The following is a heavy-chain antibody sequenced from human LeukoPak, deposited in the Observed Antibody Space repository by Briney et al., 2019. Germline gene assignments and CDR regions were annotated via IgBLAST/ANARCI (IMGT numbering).Heavy chain of an antibody. Sequence: SQTLSLTCAISGDSVSATNAAWNWIRQSPSRGLEWLGRANFRSKWYFDYVVSAKGRIIIKPDTSKNQVSLQLISVAPEDTAVYYCTSGYNYGIHYWGQGILVTVSS. D-gene: IGHD5-18*01. CDR1: GDSVSATNAA. CDR3: TSGYNYGIHY. CDR2: ANFRSKWYF. V-gene: IGHV6-1*01. J-gene: IGHJ4*02.